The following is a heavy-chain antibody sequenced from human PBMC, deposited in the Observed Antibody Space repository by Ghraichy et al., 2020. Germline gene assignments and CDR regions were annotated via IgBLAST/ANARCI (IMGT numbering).Heavy chain of an antibody. CDR2: IRFDGSEK. J-gene: IGHJ6*03. CDR3: ARHESSSSCNPVCQYSYYMAV. Sequence: GGSLRLSCTSSIFTFNTYDMHWVRQAPGKGLEWLAIIRFDGSEKYYADSVKGRFTISRDNFKNSLYLQMNSLRAEDTAVYYCARHESSSSCNPVCQYSYYMAVWGKGTTVTVSS. CDR1: IFTFNTYD. D-gene: IGHD2-2*01. V-gene: IGHV3-30*02.